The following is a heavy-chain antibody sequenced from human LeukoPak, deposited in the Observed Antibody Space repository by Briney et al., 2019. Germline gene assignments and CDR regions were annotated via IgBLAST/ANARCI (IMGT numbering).Heavy chain of an antibody. CDR1: EYTLTELS. Sequence: GASVKVSCKVSEYTLTELSMHWVRQAPGKGLEWMGGFDPEDGESIYAQKFQGRVTMTEDTSTDTAYMELSSLRSEDTAVYYCATYPILEVYGHEYFDYWGQGTLVTVSS. J-gene: IGHJ4*02. D-gene: IGHD2-21*01. CDR3: ATYPILEVYGHEYFDY. V-gene: IGHV1-24*01. CDR2: FDPEDGES.